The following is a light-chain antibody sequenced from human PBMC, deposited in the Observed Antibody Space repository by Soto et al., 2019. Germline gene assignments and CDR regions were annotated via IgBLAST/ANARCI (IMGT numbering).Light chain of an antibody. Sequence: AIQLTQSPSSLSASVGDRVTITCRASQGISSALAWYQQKPGKAPKLLIYDASRLESGVPSRFSGSGSGTDFTLTISSLQPEDFATYYCQQFNSYLELTLGGGTKVEIK. CDR1: QGISSA. CDR2: DAS. V-gene: IGKV1-13*02. CDR3: QQFNSYLELT. J-gene: IGKJ4*01.